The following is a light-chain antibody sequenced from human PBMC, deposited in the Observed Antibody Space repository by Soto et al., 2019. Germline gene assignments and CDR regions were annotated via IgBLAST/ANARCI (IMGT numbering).Light chain of an antibody. CDR3: QQRSNWPLT. J-gene: IGKJ4*01. CDR2: DAS. Sequence: EIVLTQSPATLSLSPGERATLSCRASQSVSSYLAWYQQKPGQAPRLLIYDASTWATGIPARFSGSGSGTDFTLTISSLEPEDFAVYYCQQRSNWPLTFGGGTKVEIK. CDR1: QSVSSY. V-gene: IGKV3-11*01.